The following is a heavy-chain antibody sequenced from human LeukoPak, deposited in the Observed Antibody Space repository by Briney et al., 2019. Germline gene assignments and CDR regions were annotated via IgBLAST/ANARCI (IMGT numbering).Heavy chain of an antibody. D-gene: IGHD3-22*01. CDR2: ISGSGGST. Sequence: GGSLRLSCAASGFTFSSYAMSWVRQAPGKGLEWVSAISGSGGSTYYADSVKGRFTISRDNSKNTLYLQMNSLRAEDTAVYYCAKGGGRYDSSGCPYYFDYWGQGTLVTVSS. J-gene: IGHJ4*02. CDR1: GFTFSSYA. CDR3: AKGGGRYDSSGCPYYFDY. V-gene: IGHV3-23*01.